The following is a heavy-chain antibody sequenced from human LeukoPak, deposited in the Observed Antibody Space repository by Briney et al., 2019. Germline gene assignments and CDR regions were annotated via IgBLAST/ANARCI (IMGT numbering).Heavy chain of an antibody. CDR1: GYTFTSYD. D-gene: IGHD3-3*01. J-gene: IGHJ4*02. V-gene: IGHV1-8*01. CDR2: MNPNSGNT. CDR3: ARGRMNDFWSGYYIFGLDY. Sequence: ASVKVSCKASGYTFTSYDINWVRQATGQGLEWMGWMNPNSGNTGYAQKFQGRVTITRNTSISTAYMELSSLRSEDTAVYYCARGRMNDFWSGYYIFGLDYWGQGTLVTVSS.